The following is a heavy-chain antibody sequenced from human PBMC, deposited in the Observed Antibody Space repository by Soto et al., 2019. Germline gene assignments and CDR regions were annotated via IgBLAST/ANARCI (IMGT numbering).Heavy chain of an antibody. CDR3: PKDSGLGGSWVDYYYYYGMDV. CDR1: GFTFSSYG. J-gene: IGHJ6*02. Sequence: GGSLRLSCAASGFTFSSYGMHWVRQAPGKGLEWVAVISYDGSNKYYADSVKGRFTISRDNSKNTLYLQMNSLRAEDTAVYYCPKDSGLGGSWVDYYYYYGMDVWGQGPTVTVSS. CDR2: ISYDGSNK. V-gene: IGHV3-30*18. D-gene: IGHD6-13*01.